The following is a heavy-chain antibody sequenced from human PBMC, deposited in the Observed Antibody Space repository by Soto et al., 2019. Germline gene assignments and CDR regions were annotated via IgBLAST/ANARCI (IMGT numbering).Heavy chain of an antibody. CDR1: GGTFSSYA. D-gene: IGHD4-17*01. V-gene: IGHV1-69*13. J-gene: IGHJ6*02. CDR2: IIPIFGTA. Sequence: SVKVSCKACGGTFSSYAISWVRQAPGQGLEWMGGIIPIFGTANYAQKFQGRVTITADESTSTAYMELSSLRSEDTAVYYCARDDGDPYYYYGMDVWGQGTTVTVSS. CDR3: ARDDGDPYYYYGMDV.